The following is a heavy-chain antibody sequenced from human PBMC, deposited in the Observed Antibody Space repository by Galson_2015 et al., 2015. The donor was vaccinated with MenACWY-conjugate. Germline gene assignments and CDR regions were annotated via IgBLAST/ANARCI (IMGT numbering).Heavy chain of an antibody. Sequence: QSGAEVKKPGESLKISCKASGSTFSNYAMHWLRQAPGQRLEYMGWINVGSGTTRSSQKFQDRVTIITDTSANTAYMELSSLRSEDSAVDFCARARLGYGYDYFDPWGQGTLVTVSS. V-gene: IGHV1-3*01. CDR2: INVGSGTT. J-gene: IGHJ5*02. CDR3: ARARLGYGYDYFDP. D-gene: IGHD5-12*01. CDR1: GSTFSNYA.